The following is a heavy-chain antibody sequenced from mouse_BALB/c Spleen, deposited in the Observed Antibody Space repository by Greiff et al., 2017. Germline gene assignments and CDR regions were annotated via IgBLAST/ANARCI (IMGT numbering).Heavy chain of an antibody. CDR2: IYPGDGDT. CDR3: ARWGFYDGYYVDY. V-gene: IGHV1-82*01. Sequence: QVQLKQSGPELVKPGASVKISCKASGYAFSSSWMNWVKQRPGQGLEWIGRIYPGDGDTNYNGKFKGKATLTADKSSSTAYMQLSSLTSVDSAVYFCARWGFYDGYYVDYWGQGTTLTVSS. J-gene: IGHJ2*01. D-gene: IGHD2-3*01. CDR1: GYAFSSSW.